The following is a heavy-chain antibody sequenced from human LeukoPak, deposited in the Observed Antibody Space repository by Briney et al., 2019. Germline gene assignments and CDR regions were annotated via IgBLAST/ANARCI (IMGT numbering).Heavy chain of an antibody. J-gene: IGHJ4*02. CDR1: GGSISSDY. Sequence: PSETLSLTCTVSGGSISSDYWTWIRQPPGKGLEWIGYIYYSGSTDYNPSLKSRVTISIDTSKNQFSLKLNSVTAADTAVYYCARVGYYGSGSYYRDYFEYWGQGTLVTVSS. CDR3: ARVGYYGSGSYYRDYFEY. D-gene: IGHD3-10*01. V-gene: IGHV4-59*01. CDR2: IYYSGST.